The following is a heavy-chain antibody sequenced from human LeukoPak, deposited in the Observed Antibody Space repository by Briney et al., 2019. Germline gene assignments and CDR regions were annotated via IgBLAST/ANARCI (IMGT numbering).Heavy chain of an antibody. CDR2: ISAYNGNT. V-gene: IGHV1-18*04. J-gene: IGHJ4*02. CDR1: GYTFTSYG. CDR3: ARRYCSSTSCHVDY. Sequence: ASVKVSCKASGYTFTSYGISWVRQAPGQGLEWMGWISAYNGNTNYAQKLQGRVTMTTDTSTSTACMELRSLRSDDTAVYYCARRYCSSTSCHVDYWGQGTLVTVSS. D-gene: IGHD2-2*01.